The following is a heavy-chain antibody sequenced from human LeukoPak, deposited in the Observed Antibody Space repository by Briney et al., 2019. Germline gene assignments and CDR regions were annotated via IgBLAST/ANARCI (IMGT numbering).Heavy chain of an antibody. J-gene: IGHJ4*02. CDR2: NYYSGST. V-gene: IGHV4-59*01. Sequence: PSETLSLTCTVSGGSISSYYWSWIRQPPGKGLEWIGYNYYSGSTNYNPSLKSRITISVDTSKNQFSLKLSSVTAADTAVYYCATYGGNSGPLFDYWGQGTLVTVSS. CDR3: ATYGGNSGPLFDY. D-gene: IGHD4-23*01. CDR1: GGSISSYY.